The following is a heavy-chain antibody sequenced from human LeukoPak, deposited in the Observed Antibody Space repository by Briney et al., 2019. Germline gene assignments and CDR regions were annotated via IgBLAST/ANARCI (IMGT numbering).Heavy chain of an antibody. J-gene: IGHJ4*02. CDR2: INPADAST. Sequence: ASVKVSCKASGYIFTNYYLHWVRQAPGQGLEWVGIINPADASTSYAQKFQGTVTMTRDTSTGTVYMDLSSLRSEDTAMYYCARVHCSGGSCYGEVFDYWGQGTLVTVSS. CDR1: GYIFTNYY. D-gene: IGHD2-15*01. CDR3: ARVHCSGGSCYGEVFDY. V-gene: IGHV1-46*01.